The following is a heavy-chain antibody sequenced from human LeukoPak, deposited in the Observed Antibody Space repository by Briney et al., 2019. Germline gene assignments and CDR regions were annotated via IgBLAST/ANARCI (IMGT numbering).Heavy chain of an antibody. CDR2: INHSGST. CDR3: ARGTEGPIAVADKYFQH. V-gene: IGHV4-34*01. J-gene: IGHJ1*01. CDR1: GGSFSGYY. D-gene: IGHD6-19*01. Sequence: SETLSLTCAVYGGSFSGYYWSWIRQPPGKGLEWIGEINHSGSTNYNPSLKSRVTISVDTSKNQFSLKLSSVTAADTAVYYCARGTEGPIAVADKYFQHWGQGTLVTVSS.